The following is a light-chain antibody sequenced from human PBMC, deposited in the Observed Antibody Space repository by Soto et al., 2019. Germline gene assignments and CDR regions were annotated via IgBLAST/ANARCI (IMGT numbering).Light chain of an antibody. Sequence: IQMTQSPSSLSASVGDRVTITFRASQGIRNDLGWYQQKPGKAPKLLIYAASSLQSGVPSRFSGSGSGTDFTLTISSLQPEDFATYYCQQSYSTPPITFGQGTRLEIK. CDR1: QGIRND. CDR2: AAS. V-gene: IGKV1-39*01. CDR3: QQSYSTPPIT. J-gene: IGKJ5*01.